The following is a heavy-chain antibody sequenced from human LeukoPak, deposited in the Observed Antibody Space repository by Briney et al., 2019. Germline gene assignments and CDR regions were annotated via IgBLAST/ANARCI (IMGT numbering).Heavy chain of an antibody. Sequence: GGSLRLSYAASGFTFSSYAMSWVRQAPGKGLEWVSAISGSGGSTYYADSVKGRFTISRDNSKNTLYLQMNSLGAEDTAVYYCATYDFWSGYFDYWGQGTLVTVSS. CDR2: ISGSGGST. CDR1: GFTFSSYA. CDR3: ATYDFWSGYFDY. V-gene: IGHV3-23*01. D-gene: IGHD3-3*01. J-gene: IGHJ4*02.